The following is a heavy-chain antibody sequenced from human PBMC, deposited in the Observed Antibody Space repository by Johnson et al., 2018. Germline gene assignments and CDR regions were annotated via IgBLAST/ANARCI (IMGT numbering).Heavy chain of an antibody. CDR1: GYTLTSYD. CDR2: MNPNSGNT. V-gene: IGHV1-8*01. J-gene: IGHJ3*02. CDR3: AGNDYTRVGDAFEI. Sequence: QVQLVESGAEVKKPGASVKVSCKASGYTLTSYDINWVRQATGQGLEWMGWMNPNSGNTGYAQKFQGRVTMTRNTSISTAYMELGSLRSVYTAVYYCAGNDYTRVGDAFEIWGQGTMVTVSS. D-gene: IGHD4-11*01.